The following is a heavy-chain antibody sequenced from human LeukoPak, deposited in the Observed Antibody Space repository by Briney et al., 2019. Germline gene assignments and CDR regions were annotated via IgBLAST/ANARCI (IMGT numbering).Heavy chain of an antibody. CDR3: ARDPDY. CDR1: GGSFSGYY. V-gene: IGHV3-21*01. J-gene: IGHJ4*02. CDR2: ISSSSSYI. Sequence: PSETLSLTCAVYGGSFSGYYWSWVRQAPGKGLEWVSSISSSSSYIYYADSVKGRFTISRDNAKNSLYLQMNSLRAEDTAVYYCARDPDYWGQGTLVTVSS.